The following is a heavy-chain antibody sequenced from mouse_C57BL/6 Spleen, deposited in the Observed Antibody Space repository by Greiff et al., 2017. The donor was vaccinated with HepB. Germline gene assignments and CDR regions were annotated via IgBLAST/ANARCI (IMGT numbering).Heavy chain of an antibody. J-gene: IGHJ2*01. D-gene: IGHD1-1*02. Sequence: QVQLQQSGAELMQPGASVKLSCKATGYTFPGYWIAWVQPRPGHGLELIGEILPGSGSTNYNEKFKGKATVTADTSSNTAYMQLSSLTTEDSAIYDCEWWEGEVDYDDWGRGTTVTV. CDR1: GYTFPGYW. V-gene: IGHV1-9*01. CDR2: ILPGSGST. CDR3: EWWEGEVDYDD.